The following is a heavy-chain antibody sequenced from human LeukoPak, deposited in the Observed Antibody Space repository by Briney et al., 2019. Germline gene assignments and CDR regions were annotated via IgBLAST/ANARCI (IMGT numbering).Heavy chain of an antibody. J-gene: IGHJ6*03. Sequence: QTGGSLRLSCAASGFTFSSYWMHWVRQAPGKVLVWVSRINSDGSSTSYADSVKGRFTISRDNAKNTLYLQMNSLRAEDTAVYYCARGLVVPAAMGDYYYYMDVWGKGTTVTVSS. CDR1: GFTFSSYW. CDR3: ARGLVVPAAMGDYYYYMDV. V-gene: IGHV3-74*01. CDR2: INSDGSST. D-gene: IGHD2-2*01.